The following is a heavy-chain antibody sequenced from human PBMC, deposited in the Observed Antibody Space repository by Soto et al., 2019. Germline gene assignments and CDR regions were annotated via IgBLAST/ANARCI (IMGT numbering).Heavy chain of an antibody. V-gene: IGHV3-23*01. CDR1: GFTFSVYA. CDR2: VTANGGST. CDR3: ASLGVGDWANYYYYYGMDV. D-gene: IGHD2-21*02. J-gene: IGHJ6*02. Sequence: EVQLLESGGCFVQPGGSLRLSCAATGFTFSVYAMTWVRQAPGKGLEWVSAVTANGGSTYSADSVKGRFTISRDNSKNTLFLQKSSLRDEDTAVYYCASLGVGDWANYYYYYGMDVWGQGTTVTVSS.